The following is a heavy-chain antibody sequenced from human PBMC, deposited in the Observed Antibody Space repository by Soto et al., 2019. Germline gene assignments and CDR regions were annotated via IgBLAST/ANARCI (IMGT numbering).Heavy chain of an antibody. J-gene: IGHJ2*01. CDR3: ARHPHKYYYDSSAGWYFDL. Sequence: QLQLQESGPGLVKPSETLSLTCTVSGGSISSSSYYWCWLRQPPGKGLEWIGSIYYSGSTYYNPSLKSRVTISVDTAKNQFSLKLSSVTAADPAVYYCARHPHKYYYDSSAGWYFDLWGRGTLVTVSS. CDR2: IYYSGST. V-gene: IGHV4-39*01. CDR1: GGSISSSSYY. D-gene: IGHD3-22*01.